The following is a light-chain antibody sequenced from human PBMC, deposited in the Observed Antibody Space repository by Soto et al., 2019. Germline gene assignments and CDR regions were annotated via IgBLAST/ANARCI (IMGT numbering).Light chain of an antibody. V-gene: IGLV3-21*02. CDR3: QLWYNSSDHNYV. J-gene: IGLJ1*01. Sequence: SSELTQPPSVSVAPGQTARITCGGNNIGSKSVHWYQQKPGQAPVLVVHDDSDRPSGIPERFSGSNSGNTATLTISRVEAGDEADYHCQLWYNSSDHNYVFGTGTKVTVL. CDR1: NIGSKS. CDR2: DDS.